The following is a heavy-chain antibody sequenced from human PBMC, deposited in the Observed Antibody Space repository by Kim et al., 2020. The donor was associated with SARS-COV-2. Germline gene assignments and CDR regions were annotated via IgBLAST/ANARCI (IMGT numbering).Heavy chain of an antibody. V-gene: IGHV4-59*12. CDR3: ERGNGWFPD. J-gene: IGHJ4*02. Sequence: SETLSLTCTVSGGSMSSYYWTWIRQPPGKGPEWIAYIYYNGGTNYNPSLKSRVTISVDMYQNQFPLWLSPVSAAATAAYYCERGNGWFPDWGQGTLGTVS. CDR1: GGSMSSYY. D-gene: IGHD6-19*01. CDR2: IYYNGGT.